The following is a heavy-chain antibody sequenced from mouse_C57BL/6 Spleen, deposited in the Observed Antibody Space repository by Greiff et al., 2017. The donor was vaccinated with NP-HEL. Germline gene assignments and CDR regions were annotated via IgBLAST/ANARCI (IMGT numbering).Heavy chain of an antibody. J-gene: IGHJ2*01. V-gene: IGHV5-4*01. Sequence: EVKLVESGGGLVKPGGSLKLSCAASGFTFSSYAMSWVRQTPEKRLEWVATISDGGSYTYYPDNVKGRFTISRDNAKNNRYLQMSHLKSEDTAMYYCAREYSNYVGFDYWGQGTTLTVSS. CDR3: AREYSNYVGFDY. D-gene: IGHD2-5*01. CDR1: GFTFSSYA. CDR2: ISDGGSYT.